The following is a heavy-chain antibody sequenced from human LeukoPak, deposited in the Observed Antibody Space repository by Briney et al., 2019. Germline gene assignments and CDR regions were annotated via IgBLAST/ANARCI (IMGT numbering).Heavy chain of an antibody. CDR2: IRYDGSNK. D-gene: IGHD6-19*01. CDR3: ARDGVAVAVYAFDI. Sequence: PGGSLRLSCAASGFPFDDYGMHWVRQAPGKGLEWVAFIRYDGSNKYYADSVKGRFTISRDNSKNTLYLQMTSLRAEDTAVYYCARDGVAVAVYAFDIWGQGTMVTVSS. CDR1: GFPFDDYG. J-gene: IGHJ3*02. V-gene: IGHV3-30*02.